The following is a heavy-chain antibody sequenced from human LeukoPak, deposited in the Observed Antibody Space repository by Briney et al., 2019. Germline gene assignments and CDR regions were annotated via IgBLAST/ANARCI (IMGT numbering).Heavy chain of an antibody. CDR1: GYTFTGYY. D-gene: IGHD5-12*01. CDR2: INPNSGGT. Sequence: GASVKVSCKASGYTFTGYYMHWVRQAPGQGLEWMGRINPNSGGTNYAQKFQGRVTMTRDTSISTAYMELSRLRSDDTAVYYCFAYSGYGEFDYWGQGTLVTVPS. V-gene: IGHV1-2*06. CDR3: FAYSGYGEFDY. J-gene: IGHJ4*02.